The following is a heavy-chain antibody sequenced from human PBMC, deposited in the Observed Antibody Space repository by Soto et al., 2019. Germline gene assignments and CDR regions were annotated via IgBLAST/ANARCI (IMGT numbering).Heavy chain of an antibody. Sequence: GASVKVSCKASGYTFTSYDINWVRQATGQGLEWMGWMNPNSGNTGYAQKFQGRVTMTRNTSISTAYMELSSLRSEDTAVYYCARAKEAACNVHDWLIGGLDPWGQGNPVTVSS. CDR1: GYTFTSYD. D-gene: IGHD6-25*01. J-gene: IGHJ5*02. V-gene: IGHV1-8*01. CDR3: ARAKEAACNVHDWLIGGLDP. CDR2: MNPNSGNT.